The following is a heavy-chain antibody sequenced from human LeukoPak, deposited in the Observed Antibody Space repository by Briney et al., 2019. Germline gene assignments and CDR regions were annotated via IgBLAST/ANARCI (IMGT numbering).Heavy chain of an antibody. CDR2: IKQDGSEK. CDR3: ARDDHCSGGSCYPYYYYGMDV. D-gene: IGHD2-15*01. Sequence: GSLRLSCAASGFTFSSYWMSWVRQAPGKGLEWVANIKQDGSEKYYVDSVKGRFTISRDNAKNSLYLQMNSLRAEDTAVYYCARDDHCSGGSCYPYYYYGMDVRGQGTTVTVSS. V-gene: IGHV3-7*01. CDR1: GFTFSSYW. J-gene: IGHJ6*02.